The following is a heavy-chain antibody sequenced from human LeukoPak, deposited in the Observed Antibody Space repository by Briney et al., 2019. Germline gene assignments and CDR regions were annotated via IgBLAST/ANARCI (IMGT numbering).Heavy chain of an antibody. CDR3: AREVGTPQAFGI. J-gene: IGHJ3*02. D-gene: IGHD1-26*01. V-gene: IGHV3-48*01. CDR1: RFTFSNYG. Sequence: GGSLRLSCAASRFTFSNYGVNWVRQAPGKGLEWVSYINSRSSTIYYADSVRGRFTISRDNAKNSLYLQMNSLKAEDTAIYYCAREVGTPQAFGIWGQGTMVTVSS. CDR2: INSRSSTI.